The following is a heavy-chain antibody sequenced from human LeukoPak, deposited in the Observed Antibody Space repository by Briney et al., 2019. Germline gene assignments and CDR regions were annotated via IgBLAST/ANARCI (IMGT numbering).Heavy chain of an antibody. J-gene: IGHJ4*02. V-gene: IGHV1-69*02. D-gene: IGHD3-3*01. CDR1: GGTFSSYT. CDR3: ARYDLWSGYYFDY. Sequence: SVKVSCKASGGTFSSYTISWVRQAPGQGLEWMGRIIPILGIANYAQKFQGRVTITADESTSTAYMELSSLRSEDTAVYYCARYDLWSGYYFDYWGQGTLVTVSS. CDR2: IIPILGIA.